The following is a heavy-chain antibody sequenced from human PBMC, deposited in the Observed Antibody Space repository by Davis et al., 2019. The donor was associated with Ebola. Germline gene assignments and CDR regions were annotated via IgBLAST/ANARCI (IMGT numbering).Heavy chain of an antibody. Sequence: GESLKISCAASGFTFSSYDMHWVRQAPGKGLEWVAVIWYDGSNKYYANSVKGRFTISRDNSKNTLYLQMGSLRAEDMAVYYCARVRAVAFFDYWGQGTLVTVSS. V-gene: IGHV3-33*08. J-gene: IGHJ4*02. CDR2: IWYDGSNK. D-gene: IGHD6-19*01. CDR1: GFTFSSYD. CDR3: ARVRAVAFFDY.